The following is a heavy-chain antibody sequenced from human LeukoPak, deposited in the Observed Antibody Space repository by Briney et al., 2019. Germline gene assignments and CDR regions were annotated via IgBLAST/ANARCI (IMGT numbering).Heavy chain of an antibody. CDR1: GGSISSSSYY. CDR2: IYYSGST. Sequence: PSETLSLTCTVSGGSISSSSYYWGWIRQPPGKGLEWIGSIYYSGSTYYNPSLKSRVTISVDTSKNQFSLKLSSVTAADTAVYYCARRVAARGRGYYFDYWGQGTLVTVSS. CDR3: ARRVAARGRGYYFDY. J-gene: IGHJ4*02. V-gene: IGHV4-39*01. D-gene: IGHD6-25*01.